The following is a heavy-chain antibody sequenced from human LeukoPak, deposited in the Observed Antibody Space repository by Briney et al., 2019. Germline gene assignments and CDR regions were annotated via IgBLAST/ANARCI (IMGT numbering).Heavy chain of an antibody. CDR2: INHSGST. CDR1: GGSISSGGYS. D-gene: IGHD6-13*01. CDR3: ARNPPAAAGTVWFDP. J-gene: IGHJ5*02. Sequence: SQTLSLTCTVSGGSISSGGYSWSWIRQPPGKGLEWIGEINHSGSTNYNPSLKSRVTISVDTSKNQFSLKLSSVTAADTAVYYCARNPPAAAGTVWFDPWGQGTLVTVSS. V-gene: IGHV4-30-2*01.